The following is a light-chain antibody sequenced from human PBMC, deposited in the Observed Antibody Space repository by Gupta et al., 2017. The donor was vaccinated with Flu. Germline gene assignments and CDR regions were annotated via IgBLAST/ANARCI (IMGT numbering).Light chain of an antibody. CDR3: QVWDTNTDHQV. J-gene: IGLJ2*01. CDR1: NVRNKL. V-gene: IGLV3-21*02. CDR2: EDS. Sequence: ETATITGDGDNVRNKLVHWQKQQEGQAPELVVHEDSGRPSGIPERLSGSNSGTTATLTIARVEAGDEADYYCQVWDTNTDHQVFGGGTKLTVL.